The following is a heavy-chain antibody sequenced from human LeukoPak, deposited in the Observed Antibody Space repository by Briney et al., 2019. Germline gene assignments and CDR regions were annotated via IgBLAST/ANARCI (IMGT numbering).Heavy chain of an antibody. D-gene: IGHD3-10*01. V-gene: IGHV1-69*04. CDR1: GGTXSSYA. J-gene: IGHJ5*02. Sequence: ASVKVSCKASGGTXSSYAISWVRQAPGRGLEWMGRIIPILGIANYAQKFQGRVTITADKSTSTAYMELSSLRSEDTAVYYCARGSVPRGWFDPWGQGTLVTVSS. CDR2: IIPILGIA. CDR3: ARGSVPRGWFDP.